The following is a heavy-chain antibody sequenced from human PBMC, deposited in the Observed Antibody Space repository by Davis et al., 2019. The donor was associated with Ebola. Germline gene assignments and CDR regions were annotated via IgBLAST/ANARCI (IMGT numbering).Heavy chain of an antibody. J-gene: IGHJ4*02. CDR1: GASISNSY. V-gene: IGHV4-59*01. D-gene: IGHD5-12*01. CDR2: IFYSGNA. Sequence: PSETLSLTCSVSGASISNSYWTWLRQPPGKRLEWIGNIFYSGNANYNPSLKSRVTISIHTSENQFSLKVNSVTAADTAVYYCASGGGWLPDNWGQGTLVTVSS. CDR3: ASGGGWLPDN.